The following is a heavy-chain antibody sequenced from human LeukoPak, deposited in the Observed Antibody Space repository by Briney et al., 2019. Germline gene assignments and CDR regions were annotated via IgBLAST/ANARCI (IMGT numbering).Heavy chain of an antibody. CDR2: IYYSGST. D-gene: IGHD6-19*01. CDR3: ARGGGIAVVEIDY. Sequence: PSETLSLTCIVSGGSINSSSYYWGWIRQPPGKGLEWIGSIYYSGSTYFNPSLKSRVTISLDTSKNQVSLKLSSVTAADTAVYYCARGGGIAVVEIDYWGQGTLVTVSS. CDR1: GGSINSSSYY. V-gene: IGHV4-39*07. J-gene: IGHJ4*02.